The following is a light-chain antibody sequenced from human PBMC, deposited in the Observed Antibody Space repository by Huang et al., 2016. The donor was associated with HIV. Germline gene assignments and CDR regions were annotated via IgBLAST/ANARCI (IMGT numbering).Light chain of an antibody. CDR2: GAS. J-gene: IGKJ4*01. V-gene: IGKV3-15*01. CDR3: QQYNNWPPLT. CDR1: QSVNSN. Sequence: EIVMTQSPATLSVSPGERATLSCRASQSVNSNLAWYQQKPGQAPRLLIYGASTRATGIPARFSGSEAGTEFTLTISSLQSEDVAVYYCQQYNNWPPLTFGGGTKVEIK.